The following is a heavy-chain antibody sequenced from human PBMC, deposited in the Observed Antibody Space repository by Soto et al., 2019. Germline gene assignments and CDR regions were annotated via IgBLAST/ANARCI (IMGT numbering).Heavy chain of an antibody. V-gene: IGHV1-18*01. CDR1: GYIFSSHC. J-gene: IGHJ6*02. Sequence: GASVKVSCKASGYIFSSHCIYWVRQAPGQGLQWMGWISGYNGNTKYAQKFQGRVTMTTDTPTNTAYMELRSLRSDDTAVYYCARDREYYYDSSGNYYYHYGLDVWGQGTTVTVSS. CDR3: ARDREYYYDSSGNYYYHYGLDV. CDR2: ISGYNGNT. D-gene: IGHD3-22*01.